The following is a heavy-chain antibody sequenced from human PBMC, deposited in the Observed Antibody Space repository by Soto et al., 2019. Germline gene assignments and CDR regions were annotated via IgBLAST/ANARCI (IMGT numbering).Heavy chain of an antibody. CDR2: IYSCGST. J-gene: IGHJ6*02. CDR1: GFTVSSNY. D-gene: IGHD2-15*01. CDR3: ARGYCSGGSCYCPPYYYYGMDV. V-gene: IGHV3-66*03. Sequence: EVQLVESGGGLIQPGGSLRLSCAASGFTVSSNYMSWVRQAPGKGLEWVSVIYSCGSTYYADSVEGRFTISRDNSKNTLYLQMNSLRAEDTAVYYCARGYCSGGSCYCPPYYYYGMDVWGQGTTVTVSS.